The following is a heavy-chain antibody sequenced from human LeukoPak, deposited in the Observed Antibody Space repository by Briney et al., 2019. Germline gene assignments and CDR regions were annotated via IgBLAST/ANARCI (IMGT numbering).Heavy chain of an antibody. CDR2: IYYSGST. CDR3: ARHSGYSSSWYSFDY. J-gene: IGHJ4*02. V-gene: IGHV4-59*08. D-gene: IGHD6-13*01. Sequence: PSETLSLTCTVSGGSISGYYWSWIRQPPGKGLEWIGYIYYSGSTNYNPSLKSRVTISVDTSKNQFSLKLSSVTAADTAVYYCARHSGYSSSWYSFDYWGQGTLVTVSS. CDR1: GGSISGYY.